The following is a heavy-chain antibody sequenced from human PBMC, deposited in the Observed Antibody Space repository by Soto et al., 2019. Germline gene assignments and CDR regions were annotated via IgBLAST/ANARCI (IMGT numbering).Heavy chain of an antibody. Sequence: EVQLVESGGGLVQPGGSLRLSCVASGFSVSATKYMNWLRQAPDKGLEWVSVIYSGGTYYYADSVKGRFTTSRHDSKNTLYLQMDSLRPEDTAVYFCARANDLNAFDMWGQGTMVTVSS. CDR2: IYSGGTY. CDR3: ARANDLNAFDM. V-gene: IGHV3-53*04. CDR1: GFSVSATKY. J-gene: IGHJ3*02.